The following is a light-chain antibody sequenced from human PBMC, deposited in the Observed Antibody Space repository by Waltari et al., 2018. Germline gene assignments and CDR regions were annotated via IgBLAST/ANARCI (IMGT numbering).Light chain of an antibody. CDR1: SSNVGPYAY. Sequence: QSALTQPRPVSGSPGQSVTISCPGTSSNVGPYAYVSWYQQPPGKAPQLVIYAVDKRPSGVPDHFSGSKSGNTASLTVSGLQAEDEADYYCCSYAGGQTVIFGGGTRLTVL. V-gene: IGLV2-11*01. J-gene: IGLJ2*01. CDR2: AVD. CDR3: CSYAGGQTVI.